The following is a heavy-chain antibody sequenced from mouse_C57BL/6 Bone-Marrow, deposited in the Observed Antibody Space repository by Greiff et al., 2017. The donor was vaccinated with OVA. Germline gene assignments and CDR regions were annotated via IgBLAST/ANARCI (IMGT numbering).Heavy chain of an antibody. CDR3: ARENYDSFAY. CDR1: GYSITSGYY. V-gene: IGHV3-6*01. D-gene: IGHD2-4*01. CDR2: ISYDGSN. J-gene: IGHJ3*01. Sequence: DVQLQESGPGLVKPSQSLSLTCSVTGYSITSGYYWNWIRQFPGNKLEWMGYISYDGSNNYNPSLKNRISITRDTSKNQFFLKLNSVTTEDTATYYCARENYDSFAYWGQGTLVTVSA.